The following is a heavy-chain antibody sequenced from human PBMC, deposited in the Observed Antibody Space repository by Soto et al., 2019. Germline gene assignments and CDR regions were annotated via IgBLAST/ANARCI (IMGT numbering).Heavy chain of an antibody. V-gene: IGHV1-18*01. CDR3: ARDEATYYYDSSGYSAFDI. CDR2: ISAYNGNT. Sequence: ASVKVSCKASGYTFTSYGISWVRQAPGQGLEWMGWISAYNGNTNYAQKLQGRVTMTTDTSTSTAYMELRSLRSDDTAVYYCARDEATYYYDSSGYSAFDIWGQGTMVTVSS. D-gene: IGHD3-22*01. J-gene: IGHJ3*02. CDR1: GYTFTSYG.